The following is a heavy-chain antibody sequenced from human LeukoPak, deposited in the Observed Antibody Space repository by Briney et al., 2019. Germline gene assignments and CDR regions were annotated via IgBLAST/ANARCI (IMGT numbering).Heavy chain of an antibody. V-gene: IGHV3-23*01. J-gene: IGHJ4*02. CDR1: GFLLSIHP. D-gene: IGHD4-17*01. CDR3: AKCPPDYGAEDYFDY. Sequence: GESLTLSCAASGFLLSIHPVSCVRPPPGKGVEWVSAIKSSGSSTYNEDPVKDRFTITRDNSKNTLYLQMNSLRAEDTAVYYCAKCPPDYGAEDYFDYWGQGTLVTVSS. CDR2: IKSSGSST.